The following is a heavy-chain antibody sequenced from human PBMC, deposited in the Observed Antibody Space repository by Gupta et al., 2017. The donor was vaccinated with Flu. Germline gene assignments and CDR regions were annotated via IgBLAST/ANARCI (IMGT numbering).Heavy chain of an antibody. Sequence: QVQLVQSGGGVVQPGRSLGLSCSVSGFTFSNYGVHCVRQAPGKGLEWVAVISHDGSNKYYADSVKGRFTISRDISKNTLYLRMNSLRPEDTAVYYCAKDRSRGTFFYFYGMDVWGQGTTVTVSS. D-gene: IGHD3-16*02. CDR3: AKDRSRGTFFYFYGMDV. CDR2: ISHDGSNK. CDR1: GFTFSNYG. J-gene: IGHJ6*02. V-gene: IGHV3-30*18.